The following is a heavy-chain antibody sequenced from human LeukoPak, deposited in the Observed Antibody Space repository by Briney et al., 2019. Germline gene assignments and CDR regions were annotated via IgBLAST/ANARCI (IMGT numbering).Heavy chain of an antibody. J-gene: IGHJ4*02. CDR1: GFTFSDYY. Sequence: GGSLRLSCAASGFTFSDYYMSWTRQAPGKGLEWVSYISSTYSVYYADSVKGRFTIPRDNAKNSLYLQMNSLRAEDTAVYYCARGIRGSHEDYWGQGTLVTVSS. CDR2: ISSTYSV. D-gene: IGHD2-15*01. V-gene: IGHV3-11*01. CDR3: ARGIRGSHEDY.